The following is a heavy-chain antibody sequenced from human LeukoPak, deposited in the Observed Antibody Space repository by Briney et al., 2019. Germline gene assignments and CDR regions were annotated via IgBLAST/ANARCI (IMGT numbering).Heavy chain of an antibody. Sequence: PGGSLRLSCAASGFTFRSYTMNWVRQAPGKGLEWISYISTSGSISYADSVKGRFTISRDNAKNSLYLQMNSLRDEDTAVFYCARMIDYNYGYAFDHWGQGTLVTVSS. CDR3: ARMIDYNYGYAFDH. V-gene: IGHV3-48*02. CDR1: GFTFRSYT. CDR2: ISTSGSI. J-gene: IGHJ4*02. D-gene: IGHD5-18*01.